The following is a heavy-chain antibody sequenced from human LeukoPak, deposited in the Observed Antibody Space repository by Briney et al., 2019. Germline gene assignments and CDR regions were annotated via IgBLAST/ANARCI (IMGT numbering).Heavy chain of an antibody. CDR3: ATITSYYGSGIRDY. V-gene: IGHV4-39*01. J-gene: IGHJ4*02. CDR1: GGSISSSSYY. CDR2: IYYSGST. Sequence: SETLYLTCTVSGGSISSSSYYWGWIRQPPGKGLEWIGSIYYSGSTYYNPSLKSRVTISVDTSKNQFSLKLSSVTAADTAVYYCATITSYYGSGIRDYWGQGTLVTVSS. D-gene: IGHD3-10*01.